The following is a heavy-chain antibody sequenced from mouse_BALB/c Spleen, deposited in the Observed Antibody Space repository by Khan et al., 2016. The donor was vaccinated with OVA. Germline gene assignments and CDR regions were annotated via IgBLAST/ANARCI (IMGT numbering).Heavy chain of an antibody. CDR2: IWSAGST. CDR3: ASRGYDYGRGALFAY. V-gene: IGHV2-2*02. Sequence: QVRLQQSGPGLVQPSQSLSITCTVSGFSLNNYSVHWVRQSPGKGLEWLGVIWSAGSTDYNAAFISRMTISKDNSRNQIFFRMNSLQPNDTAIYYCASRGYDYGRGALFAYWGQGTLVTVSA. CDR1: GFSLNNYS. J-gene: IGHJ3*01. D-gene: IGHD2-4*01.